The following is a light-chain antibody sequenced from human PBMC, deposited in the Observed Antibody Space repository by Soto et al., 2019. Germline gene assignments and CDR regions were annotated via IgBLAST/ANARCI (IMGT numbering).Light chain of an antibody. CDR2: EDN. V-gene: IGLV6-57*03. Sequence: LTQPHSVSESPGKTVTISCTRSSGSIASNYVQWYQQRPGSAPTTVIYEDNQRPSGVPDRFSGSIDSSSNSASLTISGLKTEDEADYYCQSYDSSTLWVFGGGTKLTVL. CDR1: SGSIASNY. CDR3: QSYDSSTLWV. J-gene: IGLJ3*02.